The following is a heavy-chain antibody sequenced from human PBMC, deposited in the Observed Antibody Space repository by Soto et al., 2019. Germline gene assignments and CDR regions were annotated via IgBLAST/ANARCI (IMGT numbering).Heavy chain of an antibody. D-gene: IGHD3-3*01. V-gene: IGHV2-5*02. CDR3: AHRVLRTVFGLVTTTAIYFDF. CDR1: GFSLTTSGVG. Sequence: QITLNESGPTVVRPTETLTLTCRFSGFSLTTSGVGVGWIRQSPGKAPEWLALIYWDDDKRYSASLKSRLTLTKDTSKIQVVLTVSDLDPTDTAIYYCAHRVLRTVFGLVTTTAIYFDFWGQGTPVAVSS. J-gene: IGHJ4*02. CDR2: IYWDDDK.